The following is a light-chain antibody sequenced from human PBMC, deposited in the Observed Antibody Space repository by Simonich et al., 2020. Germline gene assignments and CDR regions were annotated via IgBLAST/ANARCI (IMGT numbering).Light chain of an antibody. J-gene: IGKJ1*01. CDR3: QQYYSTTWT. CDR1: QSVLYSSNNKNY. V-gene: IGKV4-1*01. Sequence: DIVMTQSPDSLAVSLGERATINCKSSQSVLYSSNNKNYLAWYQQKPGQPPKLLIYGASTREYGVPDRFSGSGSGTDFTLTISSLQAEDVAVYYCQQYYSTTWTFGQGTKVEIK. CDR2: GAS.